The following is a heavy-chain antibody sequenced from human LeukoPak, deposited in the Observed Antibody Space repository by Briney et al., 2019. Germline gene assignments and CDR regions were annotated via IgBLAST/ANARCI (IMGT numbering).Heavy chain of an antibody. D-gene: IGHD2-15*01. J-gene: IGHJ5*02. CDR1: GYSFSTHW. CDR2: INPSGGFT. CDR3: ARDALGYCSGGSCYSGIDP. V-gene: IGHV1-46*01. Sequence: GASVKVSCKASGYSFSTHWMHWVRQAPGQGLEWMGIINPSGGFTSYAQKLQGRVTVTRDMSTSTVYMELSNLRSDDTAVYYCARDALGYCSGGSCYSGIDPWGQGTLVTVSS.